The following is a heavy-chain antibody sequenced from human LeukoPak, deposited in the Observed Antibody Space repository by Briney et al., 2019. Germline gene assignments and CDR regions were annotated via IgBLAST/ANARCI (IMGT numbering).Heavy chain of an antibody. V-gene: IGHV4-31*03. CDR2: VYYTGST. J-gene: IGHJ3*01. Sequence: PSETLSLTCTVSGVSVASDHYYWVWVRQHPGQGLEWIGYVYYTGSTSYNPSLKSRLTISADTSKNEFSLKLSSVTAADTALYYCMRPLNPVHDSFDVWGQGTMVTVSS. CDR1: GVSVASDHYY. CDR3: MRPLNPVHDSFDV.